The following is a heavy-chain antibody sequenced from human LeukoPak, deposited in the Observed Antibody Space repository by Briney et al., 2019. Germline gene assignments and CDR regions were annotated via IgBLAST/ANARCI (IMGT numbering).Heavy chain of an antibody. CDR3: SVEAATPGAFDS. CDR2: IYGGGAT. Sequence: PGGSLRLSCAASGLTVSSNYMSWVRQAPGKGLEWVSVIYGGGATYYADSVKGRFTISRNNSKNTLYLQMNSLRAEDTAVYYCSVEAATPGAFDSWGQGTLVTVSS. CDR1: GLTVSSNY. D-gene: IGHD2-15*01. V-gene: IGHV3-53*01. J-gene: IGHJ4*02.